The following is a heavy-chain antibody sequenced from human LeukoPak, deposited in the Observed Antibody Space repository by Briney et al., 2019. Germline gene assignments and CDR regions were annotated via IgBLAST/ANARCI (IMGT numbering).Heavy chain of an antibody. CDR1: GFSVSNDY. CDR2: IYSGSNT. V-gene: IGHV3-53*01. CDR3: AGKSGSYKGFDY. D-gene: IGHD1-26*01. Sequence: PGGSLRLSCAAPGFSVSNDYTSWVRQAPGKGLEWISVIYSGSNTYYADSVKGRFAISRDNSKNTLYLLMNSLRAEDTAVYYCAGKSGSYKGFDYWGLGTLVTVSS. J-gene: IGHJ4*02.